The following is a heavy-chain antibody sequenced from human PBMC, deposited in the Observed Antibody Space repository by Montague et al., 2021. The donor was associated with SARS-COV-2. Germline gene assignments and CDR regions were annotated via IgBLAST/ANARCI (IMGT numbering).Heavy chain of an antibody. D-gene: IGHD3-3*01. J-gene: IGHJ4*02. V-gene: IGHV4-59*01. CDR3: ANQVPDFWSGIDY. Sequence: SETLSLTCTVSGGSISSYYWSWIRQPPGKGLEWIGYIYYSGSTNYNPSLKSRVTISVDTSKNQFSLKLSSVTAADTAVYYCANQVPDFWSGIDYWGQGTLVTVSS. CDR2: IYYSGST. CDR1: GGSISSYY.